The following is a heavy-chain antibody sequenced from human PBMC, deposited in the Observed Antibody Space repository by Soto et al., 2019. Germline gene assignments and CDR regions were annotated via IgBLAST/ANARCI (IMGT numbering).Heavy chain of an antibody. V-gene: IGHV3-15*07. D-gene: IGHD1-26*01. CDR2: IKSKTDGGTT. Sequence: PGGSLRLSCAASGFTFSNAWMNWVRQAPGKGLEWVGRIKSKTDGGTTDYAAPVKGRFTISRDDSKNTLYLQMNSLKTEDTAVYYCTTDILLSWEYYGMDVWGQGTTVTVSS. CDR3: TTDILLSWEYYGMDV. CDR1: GFTFSNAW. J-gene: IGHJ6*02.